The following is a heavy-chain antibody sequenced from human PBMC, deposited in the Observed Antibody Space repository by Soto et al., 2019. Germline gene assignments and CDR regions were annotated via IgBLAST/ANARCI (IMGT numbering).Heavy chain of an antibody. Sequence: GGSLRLSCAASGFTFSSYWMSWVRQAPGKGLEWVANIKQDGSEKYYVDSVKGRFTISRDNAKNSLYLQMNSLRAEDTAVYYCARLIVVVPAAMFFDYWGQGTLVTVSS. D-gene: IGHD2-2*01. CDR2: IKQDGSEK. J-gene: IGHJ4*02. V-gene: IGHV3-7*01. CDR3: ARLIVVVPAAMFFDY. CDR1: GFTFSSYW.